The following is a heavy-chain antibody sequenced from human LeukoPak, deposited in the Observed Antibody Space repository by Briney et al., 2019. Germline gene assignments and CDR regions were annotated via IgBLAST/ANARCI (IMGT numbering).Heavy chain of an antibody. V-gene: IGHV3-23*01. D-gene: IGHD5-18*01. Sequence: TGGSLRLSCAPSVFTFCIYAMSWVRQAPEKGLEWVSAISGSGGSTYYADSVKGPFTISRDNSKNALYLQMNSLRAEDTAVYYCATSGYSYCYVDYWGQGTLVTVSS. CDR3: ATSGYSYCYVDY. CDR1: VFTFCIYA. J-gene: IGHJ4*02. CDR2: ISGSGGST.